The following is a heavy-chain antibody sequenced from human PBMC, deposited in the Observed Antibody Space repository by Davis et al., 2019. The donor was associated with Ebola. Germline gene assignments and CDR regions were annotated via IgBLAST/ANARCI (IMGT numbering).Heavy chain of an antibody. CDR3: ARGKQYPGY. CDR1: GFTFSSHY. Sequence: PGGSLRLSCAASGFTFSSHYMHWVRQAPGKGLVWVSRIKSDGTSTSYADSVKGRFTISRDNAKNSLFLQMNSLRAEDTAVYYCARGKQYPGYWGQGTLVTVSS. J-gene: IGHJ4*02. V-gene: IGHV3-74*01. D-gene: IGHD2-2*01. CDR2: IKSDGTST.